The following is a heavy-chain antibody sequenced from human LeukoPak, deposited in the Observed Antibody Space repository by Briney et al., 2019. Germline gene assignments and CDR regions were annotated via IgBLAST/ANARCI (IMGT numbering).Heavy chain of an antibody. J-gene: IGHJ4*02. D-gene: IGHD5-24*01. Sequence: KPSETLSLTCTVSGGSITSYYWSWIRQPPGKGLECIGYIYYSGTTYYNPSLKSRVTISVDTSKNQFSLKLSSVTAADTAVYYCARVRRDGYNSPDYWGQGTPVTVSS. CDR2: IYYSGTT. CDR1: GGSITSYY. V-gene: IGHV4-59*01. CDR3: ARVRRDGYNSPDY.